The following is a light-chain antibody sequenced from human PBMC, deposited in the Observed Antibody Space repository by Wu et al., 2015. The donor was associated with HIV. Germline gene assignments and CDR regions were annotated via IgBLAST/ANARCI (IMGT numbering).Light chain of an antibody. V-gene: IGKV3-20*01. CDR2: GAS. Sequence: EIVLTQSPGTLSLSPGERATLSCRASQSVNSGFLAWYQQKPGQAPRLVIYGASNRATGIPDRFSGSGSGTDFTLTISRLEPEDFAVYYCQQYGGAPFTFGGGTKMEI. CDR3: QQYGGAPFT. J-gene: IGKJ4*01. CDR1: QSVNSGF.